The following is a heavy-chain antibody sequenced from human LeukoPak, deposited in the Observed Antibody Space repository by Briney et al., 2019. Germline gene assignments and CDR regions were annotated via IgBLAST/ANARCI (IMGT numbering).Heavy chain of an antibody. CDR3: ARQMSTVTADY. Sequence: PSGTLSLTCTVSGGSISSSSYFWGWIRQPPGKGLEWIGSIFYSGSTYYNPSLNSRVTISIDTSKNQFSLRLSSVTAADTAVYYCARQMSTVTADYWGQGTLVTVSS. CDR1: GGSISSSSYF. CDR2: IFYSGST. J-gene: IGHJ4*02. V-gene: IGHV4-39*01. D-gene: IGHD4-17*01.